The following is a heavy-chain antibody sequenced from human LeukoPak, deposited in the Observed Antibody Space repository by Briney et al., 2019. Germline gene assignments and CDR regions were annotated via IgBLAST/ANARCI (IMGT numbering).Heavy chain of an antibody. CDR1: GYTFTTND. Sequence: ASVKVSCKASGYTFTTNDINWVRQAAGQGLEWMGWMNPNSGHTDHAPKFQGRITMTRNTSINTAYMELSSLTSEDTAVYLCAREVSGDFALDSWGQGTLVTVSS. CDR3: AREVSGDFALDS. J-gene: IGHJ4*02. CDR2: MNPNSGHT. V-gene: IGHV1-8*01.